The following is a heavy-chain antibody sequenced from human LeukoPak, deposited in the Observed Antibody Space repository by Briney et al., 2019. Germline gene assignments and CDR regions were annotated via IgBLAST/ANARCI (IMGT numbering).Heavy chain of an antibody. V-gene: IGHV1-18*01. D-gene: IGHD3-10*01. CDR1: GYSFTSYG. Sequence: ASVKVSCKASGYSFTSYGISWVRQAPGQGLEWMGWISAYNGNTNYAQKLQGRVTMTTDTSTSTAYMGLRSLRSDDTAVYYCARVEEERSFDYWGQGTLVTVSS. CDR3: ARVEEERSFDY. CDR2: ISAYNGNT. J-gene: IGHJ4*02.